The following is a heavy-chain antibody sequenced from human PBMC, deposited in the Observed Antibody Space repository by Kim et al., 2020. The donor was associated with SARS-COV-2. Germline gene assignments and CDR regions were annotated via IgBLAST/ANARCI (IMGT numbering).Heavy chain of an antibody. CDR3: ARAGTVVTPGWFDP. V-gene: IGHV4-39*07. D-gene: IGHD2-21*02. CDR1: GASISRSDHF. CDR2: IHDSGYT. J-gene: IGHJ5*02. Sequence: SETLSLTCTVSGASISRSDHFWGWIRQPPGKGPEWIGSIHDSGYTYHNSSLKSRVSISVDISKNHFSLKLNSVTAADTAVYYCARAGTVVTPGWFDPWGQGILVTVSS.